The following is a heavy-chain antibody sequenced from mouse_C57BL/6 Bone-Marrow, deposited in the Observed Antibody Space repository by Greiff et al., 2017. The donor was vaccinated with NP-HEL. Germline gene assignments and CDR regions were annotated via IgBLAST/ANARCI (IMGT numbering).Heavy chain of an antibody. CDR1: GYTFTSYG. CDR2: IYPRSGNT. Sequence: LVESGAELARPGASVKLSCKASGYTFTSYGISWVKQRTGQGLEWIGEIYPRSGNTYYNEKFKGKATLTADKSSSTAYMELRSLTSEDSAVYFCARGSYGSSYDWYFDVWGTGTTVTVSS. J-gene: IGHJ1*03. CDR3: ARGSYGSSYDWYFDV. V-gene: IGHV1-81*01. D-gene: IGHD1-1*01.